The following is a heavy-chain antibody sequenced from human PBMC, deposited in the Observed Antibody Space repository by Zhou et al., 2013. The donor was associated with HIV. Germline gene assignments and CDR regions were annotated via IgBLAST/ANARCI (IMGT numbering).Heavy chain of an antibody. J-gene: IGHJ4*02. CDR3: ARGGWNDPWDY. Sequence: QVHLVQSGTEVKKPGSSVKVSCKASGYTFNNHGIIWVRQAPGQGLEWMGWISGNNGKTKYAQKFQGRVTMTTDTSTTTAYMELSSLGSDDTAVYYCARGGWNDPWDYWGQGTLVTVSS. V-gene: IGHV1-18*01. CDR2: ISGNNGKT. D-gene: IGHD1-1*01. CDR1: GYTFNNHG.